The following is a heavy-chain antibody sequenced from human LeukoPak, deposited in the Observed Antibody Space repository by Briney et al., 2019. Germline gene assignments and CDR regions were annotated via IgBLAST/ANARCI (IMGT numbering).Heavy chain of an antibody. Sequence: GGSLRLSCAASGFTFNSYAMTWVRQAPGKGQEWVSAVSGSGGSTYYPDSVEGRFTISRDNSKDTLYLQVNSLRVEDTAVYFCAKLGYYDFWSNYLVFDNWGQGTLVTVSS. D-gene: IGHD3-3*01. J-gene: IGHJ4*02. CDR3: AKLGYYDFWSNYLVFDN. V-gene: IGHV3-23*01. CDR1: GFTFNSYA. CDR2: VSGSGGST.